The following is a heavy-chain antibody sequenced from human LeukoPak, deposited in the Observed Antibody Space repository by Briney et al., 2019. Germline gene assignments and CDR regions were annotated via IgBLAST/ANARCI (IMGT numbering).Heavy chain of an antibody. D-gene: IGHD3-3*01. V-gene: IGHV3-21*01. CDR2: ISSSSSYI. CDR3: ARSLVDFWSGSYYFDY. Sequence: GGSLRLSCAASGFTFSSYSMNWFRQAPGKGLEWVSSISSSSSYIYYADSVKGRFTISRDNAKNSLYLQMNSLRAEDTAVYYCARSLVDFWSGSYYFDYWGQGTLVTVSS. J-gene: IGHJ4*02. CDR1: GFTFSSYS.